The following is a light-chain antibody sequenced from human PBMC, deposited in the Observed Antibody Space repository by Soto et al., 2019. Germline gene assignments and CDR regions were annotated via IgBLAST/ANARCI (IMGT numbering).Light chain of an antibody. CDR2: AAS. CDR1: QGISSY. CDR3: QQYYSYPRT. V-gene: IGKV1-8*01. J-gene: IGKJ1*01. Sequence: VRMTLSASSLSASTGNSVTIVCRASQGISSYLAWYQQKKGKAPKLLIYAASTLQSGVPSRFSGSGYGTDFNLTISCLQPEDFATYYCQQYYSYPRTFGQGTKVDIK.